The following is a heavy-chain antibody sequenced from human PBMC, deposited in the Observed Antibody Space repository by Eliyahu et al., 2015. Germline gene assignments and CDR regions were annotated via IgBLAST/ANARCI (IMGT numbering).Heavy chain of an antibody. D-gene: IGHD4-17*01. CDR1: GGTFNSYA. J-gene: IGHJ5*02. CDR3: AGRMTRVNQIWFDP. CDR2: TA. Sequence: QVQLVQSGAEVKKPGSSVKXSCKVYGGTFNSYAISWLRQAPGQGPEWMGETANYAQKFQGRVTITADVSTTTIYMELSNLRSEDTAVYYCAGRMTRVNQIWFDPWGQGTLVTVSS. V-gene: IGHV1-69*01.